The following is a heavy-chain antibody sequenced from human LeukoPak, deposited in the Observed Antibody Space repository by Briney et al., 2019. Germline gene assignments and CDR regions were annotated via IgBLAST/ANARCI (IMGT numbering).Heavy chain of an antibody. CDR2: IYYSGST. CDR1: GGSISSYY. J-gene: IGHJ4*02. D-gene: IGHD5-24*01. V-gene: IGHV4-59*01. CDR3: ARAPLRVEMATIRGSYFDY. Sequence: SETLSLTCTVSGGSISSYYWSWIRQPPGEGLEWIGYIYYSGSTNYNPSLKSRVTISVDTSKNQFSLKLSSVTAADTAVYYCARAPLRVEMATIRGSYFDYWGQGTPVTVSS.